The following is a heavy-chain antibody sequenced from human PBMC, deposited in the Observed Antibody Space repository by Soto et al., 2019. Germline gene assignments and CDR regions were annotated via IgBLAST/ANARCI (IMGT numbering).Heavy chain of an antibody. CDR1: GYSFTSYG. CDR2: IDPSDTYT. CDR3: ASLTPIGSGCSCCANYYYGMDV. Sequence: GESLKISCNGSGYSFTSYGISWVRQMPGKGLEWMGRIDPSDTYTNYSPSFQGHVTISTDKSISTPYLHWSSLKASATAMYYCASLTPIGSGCSCCANYYYGMDVWGQGTTVTVSS. D-gene: IGHD2-15*01. J-gene: IGHJ6*02. V-gene: IGHV5-10-1*01.